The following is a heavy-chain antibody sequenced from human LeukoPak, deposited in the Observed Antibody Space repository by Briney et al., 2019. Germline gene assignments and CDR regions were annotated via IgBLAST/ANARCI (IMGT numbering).Heavy chain of an antibody. D-gene: IGHD5-12*01. CDR3: ARTRVARLLSVHGTYYFDY. CDR1: GFSSFSSYE. Sequence: GGSLRLSCAASGFSSFSSYEMNWVRQAPGKGLEWVSYISSSGRTVYYADSVKGRFTMSRDNSKNTLYLQMNSLRAEDTAVYYCARTRVARLLSVHGTYYFDYWGQGTLVTVSS. V-gene: IGHV3-48*03. J-gene: IGHJ4*02. CDR2: ISSSGRTV.